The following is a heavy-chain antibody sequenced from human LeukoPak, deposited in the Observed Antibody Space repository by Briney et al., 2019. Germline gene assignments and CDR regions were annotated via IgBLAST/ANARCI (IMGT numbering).Heavy chain of an antibody. CDR2: TYYRSKWYN. D-gene: IGHD7-27*01. CDR1: GDTVSSNRAA. J-gene: IGHJ4*02. CDR3: ARDPITGDRFDY. Sequence: SQTLSLTCAISGDTVSSNRAAWNWIRQSPSRGLEWLGRTYYRSKWYNDYAPSVKSRITINPDTSKNQFSLQLNSVTPEDTAVDYCARDPITGDRFDYWGQGTLVTVSS. V-gene: IGHV6-1*01.